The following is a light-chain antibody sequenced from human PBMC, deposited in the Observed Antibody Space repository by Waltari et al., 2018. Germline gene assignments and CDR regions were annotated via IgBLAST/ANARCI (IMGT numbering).Light chain of an antibody. CDR3: LQYDHYPLT. Sequence: QTPQSPSSPPASIRDTVTISCRATQGITNYLAWFQQRPGEVPRSLIYAASTLHSGAPSRFSGSGSETDFTLTINGLQPEDFATYYCLQYDHYPLTFGGGTKVETK. CDR2: AAS. CDR1: QGITNY. V-gene: IGKV1-16*01. J-gene: IGKJ4*01.